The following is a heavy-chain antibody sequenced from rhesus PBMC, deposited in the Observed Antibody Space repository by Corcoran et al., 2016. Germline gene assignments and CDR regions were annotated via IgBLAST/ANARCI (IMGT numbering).Heavy chain of an antibody. CDR2: ISSNGGST. D-gene: IGHD2-21*01. J-gene: IGHJ4*01. V-gene: IGHV3-178*01. CDR3: AREGCTGSGCYDY. Sequence: EVQLVESGGGLAKPGGSLRLSCAASGFTFSDSYMDWVRQAPWKGLDWVSRISSNGGSTWYADSVKGRCTISKENAKNALFLQMNSLRAEDTAVYYGAREGCTGSGCYDYWGQGLLVTVSS. CDR1: GFTFSDSY.